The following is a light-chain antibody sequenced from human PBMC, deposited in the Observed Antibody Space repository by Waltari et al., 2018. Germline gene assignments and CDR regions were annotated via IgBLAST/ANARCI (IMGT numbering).Light chain of an antibody. Sequence: QLVLTQSPSASASLGASVKLTCTLSSGHRSNVIAWLQQQPEKGPRYLMRVNSDGSHSKGDEIPGGFSGSSSGAERYLTIPSLQSEDEADYYCQTGGHGTWVFGGGTKLTVL. CDR1: SGHRSNV. J-gene: IGLJ3*02. CDR2: VNSDGSH. V-gene: IGLV4-69*01. CDR3: QTGGHGTWV.